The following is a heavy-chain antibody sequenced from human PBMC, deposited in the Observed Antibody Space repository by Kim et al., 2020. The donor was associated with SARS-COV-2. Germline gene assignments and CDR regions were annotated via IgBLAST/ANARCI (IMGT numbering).Heavy chain of an antibody. Sequence: ADSGKGRFTISRDNAKNSLYLQLHSLRAEDTALYYCARAFYYDTSSDAFDIWGQGTVVTVSS. V-gene: IGHV3-9*01. D-gene: IGHD3-22*01. J-gene: IGHJ3*02. CDR3: ARAFYYDTSSDAFDI.